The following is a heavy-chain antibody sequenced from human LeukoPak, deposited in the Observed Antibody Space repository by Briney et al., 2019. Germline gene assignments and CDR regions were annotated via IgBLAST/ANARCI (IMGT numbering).Heavy chain of an antibody. CDR3: ARPFELVGTNFDY. D-gene: IGHD6-6*01. V-gene: IGHV3-21*01. Sequence: GSLRLSCAASGFTFSSYSMNWVRQAPGKGLEWVSSISSSSSYIYYADSVKGRFTISRDNAKNSLYLQMNSLRAEDTAVYYCARPFELVGTNFDYWGQGTLVTVSS. CDR2: ISSSSSYI. J-gene: IGHJ4*02. CDR1: GFTFSSYS.